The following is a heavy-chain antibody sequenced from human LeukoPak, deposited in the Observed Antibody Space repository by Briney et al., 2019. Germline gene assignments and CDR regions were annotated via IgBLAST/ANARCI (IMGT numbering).Heavy chain of an antibody. D-gene: IGHD3-10*01. J-gene: IGHJ4*02. V-gene: IGHV4-30-4*08. CDR3: ARVVDYYGSGSYMV. Sequence: SQTLSLTYTVSGGSISSGDYYWSWIRQPPGKGLEWIGYIYYSGSTYYNPSLKSRVTISVDTSKNQFSLKLSSVTAADTAVYYCARVVDYYGSGSYMVWGQGTLVTVSS. CDR2: IYYSGST. CDR1: GGSISSGDYY.